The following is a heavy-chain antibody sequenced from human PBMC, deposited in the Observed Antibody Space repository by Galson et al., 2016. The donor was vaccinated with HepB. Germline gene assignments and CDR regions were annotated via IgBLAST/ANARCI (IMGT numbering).Heavy chain of an antibody. D-gene: IGHD6-13*01. CDR3: ARNPEYSSSWYIFGY. Sequence: ETLSLTCAVHGESLSGYYWTWIRQPPGKGLEWIGEIDHRGSTNYSPSLKSRLTMSVDTSKNQFSLNLRSVNAADTAVYYCARNPEYSSSWYIFGYWGQGTLVTVSS. V-gene: IGHV4-34*10. CDR2: IDHRGST. J-gene: IGHJ4*02. CDR1: GESLSGYY.